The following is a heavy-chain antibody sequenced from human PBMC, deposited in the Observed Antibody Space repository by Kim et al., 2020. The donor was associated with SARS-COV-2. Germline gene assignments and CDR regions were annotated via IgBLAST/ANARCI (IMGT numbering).Heavy chain of an antibody. CDR3: ARGIKWLRLRYYYYGMDV. D-gene: IGHD5-12*01. Sequence: TRRVTISVDTSKNQFSLRLSSVTAADTAVYYCARGIKWLRLRYYYYGMDVWGQGTTVTISS. J-gene: IGHJ6*02. V-gene: IGHV4-34*01.